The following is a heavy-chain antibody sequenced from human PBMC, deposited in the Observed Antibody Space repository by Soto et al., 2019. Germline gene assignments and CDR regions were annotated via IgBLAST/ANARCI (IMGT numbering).Heavy chain of an antibody. D-gene: IGHD3-22*01. CDR3: AKGYGTYYYDSSGYYIDY. J-gene: IGHJ4*02. Sequence: PGGSLRLSCAASGFTFSSYAMSWVRQAPGKGLEWVSAISGSGGSTYYADSVKGRFTISRDNSKNTLYLQMNSLRAEDTAVYYCAKGYGTYYYDSSGYYIDYWGQGTLVPVSS. V-gene: IGHV3-23*01. CDR2: ISGSGGST. CDR1: GFTFSSYA.